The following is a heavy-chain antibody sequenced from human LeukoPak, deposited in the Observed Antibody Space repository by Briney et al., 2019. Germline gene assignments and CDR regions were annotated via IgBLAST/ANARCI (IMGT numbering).Heavy chain of an antibody. CDR3: ARGPSLWFGESKGMDV. CDR1: GGSISSYY. CDR2: IYYSGST. Sequence: PSETLSLTCTVSGGSISSYYWSWIRQPPGKGLEWIGYIYYSGSTNYNPSLKSRVTISVDTSKNQFSLKLSSVTAADTAVYYCARGPSLWFGESKGMDVWGQGTTVTVSS. V-gene: IGHV4-59*12. D-gene: IGHD3-10*01. J-gene: IGHJ6*02.